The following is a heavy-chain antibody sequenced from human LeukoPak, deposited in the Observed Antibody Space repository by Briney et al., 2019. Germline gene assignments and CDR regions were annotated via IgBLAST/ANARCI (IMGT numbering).Heavy chain of an antibody. CDR2: TYYRAKWHN. CDR3: AREGSSVRYDYYYMDV. CDR1: GDSVSSNSAA. V-gene: IGHV6-1*01. J-gene: IGHJ6*03. Sequence: SQTLSLTCAISGDSVSSNSAAWNWIRRPPSRGLEWLGRTYYRAKWHNDYAVSVKSRITINPDTSKNQFSLQLNSVTPEDTAVYYCAREGSSVRYDYYYMDVWGKGTTVTISS.